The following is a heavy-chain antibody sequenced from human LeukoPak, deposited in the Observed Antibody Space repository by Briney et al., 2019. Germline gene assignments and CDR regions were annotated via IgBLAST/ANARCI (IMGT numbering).Heavy chain of an antibody. Sequence: SVKVSCKASGGTFSSYAISWVRQAPGQGLEWMGRIIPILGIANYAQKFQGRVTITADKSTSTAYMELSSLRSEDTAVYYCARGGMVAARPGGAFDIWGQGTMVTVSS. CDR1: GGTFSSYA. J-gene: IGHJ3*02. CDR3: ARGGMVAARPGGAFDI. CDR2: IIPILGIA. D-gene: IGHD6-6*01. V-gene: IGHV1-69*04.